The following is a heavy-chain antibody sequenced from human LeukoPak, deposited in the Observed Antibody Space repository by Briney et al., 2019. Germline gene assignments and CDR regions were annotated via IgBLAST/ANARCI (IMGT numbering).Heavy chain of an antibody. CDR1: GGSFSGYY. Sequence: MSSETLSLTCAVYGGSFSGYYWSWIRQPPGKGLEWIGEINHGGSTNYNPSLKSRVTISVDTSKNQFSLKLSSVTAADTAVYYCARGGPRYCSGGSCYFGYWGQGTLVTVSS. V-gene: IGHV4-34*01. CDR2: INHGGST. J-gene: IGHJ4*02. D-gene: IGHD2-15*01. CDR3: ARGGPRYCSGGSCYFGY.